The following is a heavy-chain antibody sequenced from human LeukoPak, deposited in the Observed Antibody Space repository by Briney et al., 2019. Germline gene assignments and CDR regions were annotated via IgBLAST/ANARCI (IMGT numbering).Heavy chain of an antibody. CDR1: GFTFSNYD. V-gene: IGHV3-13*01. D-gene: IGHD6-13*01. CDR3: ASSPAYSSSWYAIDN. Sequence: GGSLRLSCAASGFTFSNYDMHWVHQAAGRGLEWVSGIGTAGDTYYPASVKGRFTISRENAKSSLYLQMNSLSAGDTAVYYCASSPAYSSSWYAIDNWGQGTLVTVSS. CDR2: IGTAGDT. J-gene: IGHJ4*02.